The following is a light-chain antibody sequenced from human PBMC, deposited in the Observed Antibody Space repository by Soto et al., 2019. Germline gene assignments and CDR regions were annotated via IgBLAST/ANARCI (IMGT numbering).Light chain of an antibody. J-gene: IGKJ3*01. CDR1: QSVSSSY. CDR3: QRYGRSSGLFA. V-gene: IGKV3-20*01. CDR2: DAF. Sequence: EIVLTQSPASLSLSPGQRATLSCRASQSVSSSYLAWYQQKPGQAPRLLIYDAFIRATGIPDRFSGSRSGADFTLTISRLELEDFAVYYCQRYGRSSGLFAFGPGTKVDIK.